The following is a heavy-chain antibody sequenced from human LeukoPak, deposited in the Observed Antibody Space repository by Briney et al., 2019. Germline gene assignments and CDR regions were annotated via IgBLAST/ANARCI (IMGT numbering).Heavy chain of an antibody. CDR2: INSDGSST. Sequence: GGSLRLSCAASGFTFSSYWMHWVRQAPGKGLVWVSRINSDGSSTSYADSVKGRFTISRDNSKNTLYLQMNSLRAEDTAVYYCATWARGASLTDCAFDIWGQGTMVTVSS. CDR1: GFTFSSYW. J-gene: IGHJ3*02. CDR3: ATWARGASLTDCAFDI. V-gene: IGHV3-74*01. D-gene: IGHD1-26*01.